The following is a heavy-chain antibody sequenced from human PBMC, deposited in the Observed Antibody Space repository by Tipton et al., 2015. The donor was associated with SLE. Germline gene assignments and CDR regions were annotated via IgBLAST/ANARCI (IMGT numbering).Heavy chain of an antibody. D-gene: IGHD5-24*01. Sequence: TLSLTCTVSGGSISRFYWSWIRQPPGKGLEWIGHIYDDGSTNSNPSLKSRVTISVDTSRNQFSLRLSSVTAADTAVYYCARLTTLATFYSWGQGTRVTVSS. CDR3: ARLTTLATFYS. CDR1: GGSISRFY. J-gene: IGHJ4*02. V-gene: IGHV4-59*12. CDR2: IYDDGST.